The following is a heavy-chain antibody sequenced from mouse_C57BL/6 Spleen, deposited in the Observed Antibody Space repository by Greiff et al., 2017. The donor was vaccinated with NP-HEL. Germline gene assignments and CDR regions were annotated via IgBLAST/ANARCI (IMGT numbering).Heavy chain of an antibody. J-gene: IGHJ4*01. Sequence: VQLQESGPGLVAPSQSLSITCTVSGFSLTSYGVSWVRQPPGKGLEWLGVIWGDGSTNYHSALISRLSISKDNSKSQVFLKLNSLQTDDTATYYCAKGVIYYYGSSSVRYAMDYWGQGTSVTVSS. CDR2: IWGDGST. V-gene: IGHV2-3*01. CDR3: AKGVIYYYGSSSVRYAMDY. CDR1: GFSLTSYG. D-gene: IGHD1-1*01.